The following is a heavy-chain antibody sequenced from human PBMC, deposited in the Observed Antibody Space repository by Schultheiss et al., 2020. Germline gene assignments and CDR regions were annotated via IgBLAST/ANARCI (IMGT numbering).Heavy chain of an antibody. V-gene: IGHV3-30*03. CDR3: ATDLFSHY. CDR2: ISYDGSNK. J-gene: IGHJ4*02. CDR1: GFTFSSYG. Sequence: GESLKISCAASGFTFSSYGMHWVRQAPGKGLEWVAVISYDGSNKYYADSVKGRFTISRDNSKNTLYLDMNSLRVEDTALFYCATDLFSHYWGQGTLVTVSS.